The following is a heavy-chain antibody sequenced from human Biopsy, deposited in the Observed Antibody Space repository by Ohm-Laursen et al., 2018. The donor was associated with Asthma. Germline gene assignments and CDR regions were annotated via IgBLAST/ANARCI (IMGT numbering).Heavy chain of an antibody. CDR2: IVHEEGGT. V-gene: IGHV1-24*01. CDR3: ASDFPKDYVRYNFQF. Sequence: ASVKVSCKISGYSLTDLSMHWVRQAPGQGLEWMGGIVHEEGGTENARRFQGRVTLTADTSTDTAYMELSSLSSDDTAVYYCASDFPKDYVRYNFQFWGQGTLVTVSS. J-gene: IGHJ4*02. D-gene: IGHD4-17*01. CDR1: GYSLTDLS.